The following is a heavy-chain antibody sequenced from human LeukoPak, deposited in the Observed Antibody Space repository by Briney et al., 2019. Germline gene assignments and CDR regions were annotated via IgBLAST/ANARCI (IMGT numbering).Heavy chain of an antibody. V-gene: IGHV3-30*18. CDR3: AKDRNRYCSGGSCLPEA. J-gene: IGHJ4*02. CDR2: ISYDGSNK. D-gene: IGHD2-15*01. CDR1: GFTFSSYG. Sequence: PGRSLRLSCAASGFTFSSYGMHWVRQAPGKGLEWVAVISYDGSNKYYADSVKGRFTISRDNPKNTLYLQMNSLRAEDTAVYYCAKDRNRYCSGGSCLPEAWGQGTLVTVSS.